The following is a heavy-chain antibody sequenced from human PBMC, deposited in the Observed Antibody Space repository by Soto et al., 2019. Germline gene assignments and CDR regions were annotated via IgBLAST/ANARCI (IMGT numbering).Heavy chain of an antibody. V-gene: IGHV3-30-3*01. J-gene: IGHJ1*01. CDR1: GFIFSDYA. CDR2: ISPAGTNQ. Sequence: SLRLSCVASGFIFSDYAMHWARQAPGKGLEWVALISPAGTNQYYADSAKGRFTISRDNSKNTLYLQMNSLRPEDTGLYYCARENSRISPRLFQHWGHGTLVTVPQ. D-gene: IGHD6-6*01. CDR3: ARENSRISPRLFQH.